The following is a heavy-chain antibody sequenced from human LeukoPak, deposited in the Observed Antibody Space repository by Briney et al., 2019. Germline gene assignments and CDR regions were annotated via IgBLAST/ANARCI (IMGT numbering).Heavy chain of an antibody. V-gene: IGHV1-18*01. Sequence: ASVKVSCKASGYTFTNYGISWVRQAPGQGLEWMGWISAYNNNTNYAQKFQGRITMTTDTSTSTAYMELRSLRSDDTAVYYCARGDCSTTGCYWALDYWGQGTLVTVSS. CDR2: ISAYNNNT. D-gene: IGHD2-2*01. CDR1: GYTFTNYG. CDR3: ARGDCSTTGCYWALDY. J-gene: IGHJ4*02.